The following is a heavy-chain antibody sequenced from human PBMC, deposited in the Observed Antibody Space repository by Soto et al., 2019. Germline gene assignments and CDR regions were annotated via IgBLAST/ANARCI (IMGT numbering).Heavy chain of an antibody. CDR1: GYTFNNYW. CDR2: IYPGDSDT. J-gene: IGHJ6*02. D-gene: IGHD3-3*01. CDR3: ARRLKDDSGSSPYHSDFDV. V-gene: IGHV5-51*01. Sequence: VESLKISCQASGYTFNNYWIAWLRQMPVKGLEYVGIIYPGDSDTRHSPPLQGQVTISADTSISTAYLQLSSLKASDSGMYYCARRLKDDSGSSPYHSDFDVWGRGTTVTVSS.